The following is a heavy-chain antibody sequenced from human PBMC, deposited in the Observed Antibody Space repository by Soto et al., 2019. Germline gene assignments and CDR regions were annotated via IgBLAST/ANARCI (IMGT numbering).Heavy chain of an antibody. Sequence: QVQLVESGGGVVQPGRSLRLSCAASGFTFSSYGMHWVRQAPGKGLEWVAVIWYDGSNKYYADSLKGRFTISRDNSKNTLYLQMNSLRAEDTAVYYCARDVVGIPLTNWFDPWGQGTLVTVSS. CDR3: ARDVVGIPLTNWFDP. J-gene: IGHJ5*02. D-gene: IGHD2-21*01. V-gene: IGHV3-33*01. CDR1: GFTFSSYG. CDR2: IWYDGSNK.